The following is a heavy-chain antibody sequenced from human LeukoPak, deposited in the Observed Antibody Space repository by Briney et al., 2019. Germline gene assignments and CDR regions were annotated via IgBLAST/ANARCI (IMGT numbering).Heavy chain of an antibody. CDR1: VFTFSNSA. Sequence: GGSLRLSCAASVFTFSNSAMNWVRQAPGKGLEWVSTISSGGAGTYYADSVKGRFSISRDNSKNTLYLQMNSLRAEDTAVYYCAKSCGSGTYPNWFDSWGQGTLVTVSS. J-gene: IGHJ5*01. V-gene: IGHV3-23*01. CDR3: AKSCGSGTYPNWFDS. D-gene: IGHD3-10*01. CDR2: ISSGGAGT.